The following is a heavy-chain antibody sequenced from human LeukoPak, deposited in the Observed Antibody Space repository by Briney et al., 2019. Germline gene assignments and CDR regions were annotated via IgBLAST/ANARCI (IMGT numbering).Heavy chain of an antibody. V-gene: IGHV1-58*02. CDR2: IVVYSGNT. D-gene: IGHD2-21*01. CDR3: AANTPRVVREDAFDI. Sequence: SVKVSCKASGFTFTSSAMQWVRQARGQRLEWIGWIVVYSGNTNYEQNFQERVTITRDMSTSTAYMELSSLRSEDTAVYYCAANTPRVVREDAFDIWGQGTMVTVSS. J-gene: IGHJ3*02. CDR1: GFTFTSSA.